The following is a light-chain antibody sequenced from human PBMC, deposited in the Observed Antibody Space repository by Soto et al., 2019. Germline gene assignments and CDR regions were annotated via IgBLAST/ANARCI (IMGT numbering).Light chain of an antibody. CDR3: QSYDSSLSGWV. CDR1: SSNIGAIYD. Sequence: QSVLTQPPSVSGAPGQRVTISCTGSSSNIGAIYDVHWYQQLPGTAPKLLIYGNSNRPSGVPDRFSGSKSGTSASLAITGLQAEDEADYYCQSYDSSLSGWVFGGGTKLIVL. J-gene: IGLJ3*02. V-gene: IGLV1-40*01. CDR2: GNS.